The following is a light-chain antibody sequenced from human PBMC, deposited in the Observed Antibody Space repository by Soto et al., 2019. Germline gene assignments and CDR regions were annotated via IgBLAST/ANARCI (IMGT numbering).Light chain of an antibody. Sequence: EGVLTQSPGTLALSPGERATLSCRASQSVSSSYLTWYQQKPGQAPRLLIYGASSRATGIPDRFSGSGSGTDFTLTISRLEPEDFAVYYCQQYDTSIWAYTFGQGTKLEIK. CDR2: GAS. CDR1: QSVSSSY. CDR3: QQYDTSIWAYT. V-gene: IGKV3-20*01. J-gene: IGKJ2*01.